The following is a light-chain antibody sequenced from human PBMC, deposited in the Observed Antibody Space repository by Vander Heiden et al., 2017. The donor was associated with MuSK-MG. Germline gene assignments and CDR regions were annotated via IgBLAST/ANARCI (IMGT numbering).Light chain of an antibody. CDR2: GAS. CDR3: QQSDNNPDT. J-gene: IGKJ2*01. Sequence: DIQMTQSPSSLSASVGDRVTITCRASQRISNYLNWYQQKPGKAPELLIYGASSLQSGVPSRFSGSGSGTDFTLTISNLQPEDYATYYCQQSDNNPDTFGQGTKVEVK. CDR1: QRISNY. V-gene: IGKV1-39*01.